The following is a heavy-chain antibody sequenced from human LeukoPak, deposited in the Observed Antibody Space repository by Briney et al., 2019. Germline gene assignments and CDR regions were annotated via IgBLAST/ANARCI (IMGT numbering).Heavy chain of an antibody. V-gene: IGHV3-74*01. CDR1: GFTFSISW. CDR3: ARGLGRTGYPGDYYDYMDV. D-gene: IGHD3/OR15-3a*01. Sequence: GGSLRLSCAASGFTFSISWMHWARQAPGKGLEWVARIDSDDSRTIYADSVKGRFTISRDDAKNTLYLQMNSLRAEDTAVYYCARGLGRTGYPGDYYDYMDVWGKGTTVTVSS. J-gene: IGHJ6*03. CDR2: IDSDDSRT.